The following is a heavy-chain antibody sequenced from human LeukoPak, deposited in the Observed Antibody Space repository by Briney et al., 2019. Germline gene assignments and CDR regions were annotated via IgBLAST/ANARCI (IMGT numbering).Heavy chain of an antibody. J-gene: IGHJ6*03. CDR1: GFTFSSYA. V-gene: IGHV3-23*01. CDR2: ISGSGGST. Sequence: GGSLRLSCAASGFTFSSYAMSCVRQAPGKGLEWVSAISGSGGSTYYADSVKGRFTISRDNSKNTLYLQMNSLRAEDTAVYYCAKARDYYYYYYMDVWGKGTTVSVS. D-gene: IGHD3-10*01. CDR3: AKARDYYYYYYMDV.